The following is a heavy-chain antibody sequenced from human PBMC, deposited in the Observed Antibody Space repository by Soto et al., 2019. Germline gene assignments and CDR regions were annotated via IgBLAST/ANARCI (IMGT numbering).Heavy chain of an antibody. CDR3: AKRRGAGGHFDY. J-gene: IGHJ4*02. CDR1: GFTFSSYA. D-gene: IGHD2-15*01. V-gene: IGHV3-23*01. CDR2: VSIGGST. Sequence: DVQFLAAGGGLVQPEGSLRLSCAASGFTFSSYAMGWVRQGPGKGLEWVAVVSIGGSTHYADSVRGRFTISRDNSKNTLSLQMNSLTAEDTAVYFCAKRRGAGGHFDYWGQGALVTVSS.